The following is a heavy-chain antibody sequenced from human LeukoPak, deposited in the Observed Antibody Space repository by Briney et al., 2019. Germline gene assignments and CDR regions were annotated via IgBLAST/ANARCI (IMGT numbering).Heavy chain of an antibody. J-gene: IGHJ4*02. Sequence: MESGPTLVNPTETLTLTCTVSGFSLSNARMGVSWIRQPPGKALEWLAHIFSNDEKSYSTSLKSRLTISKDTPKSQVVLTMTNMDPVDTATYYCARHYVVVTASSFDYWGQGTLVTVSS. CDR2: IFSNDEK. D-gene: IGHD2-21*02. CDR1: GFSLSNARMG. CDR3: ARHYVVVTASSFDY. V-gene: IGHV2-26*01.